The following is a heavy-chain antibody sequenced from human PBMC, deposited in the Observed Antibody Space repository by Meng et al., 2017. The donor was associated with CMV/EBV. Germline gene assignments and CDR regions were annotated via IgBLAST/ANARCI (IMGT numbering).Heavy chain of an antibody. CDR2: INHSGST. D-gene: IGHD3-10*01. V-gene: IGHV4-34*01. CDR1: GGSFSGYY. J-gene: IGHJ6*02. Sequence: GSLRLSCAVYGGSFSGYYWSWIRQPPGKGLEWIGEINHSGSTNYNPSLKSRVTISVDTSKNQFSLKLSSVTAADTAVYYCARGLREFYYYYGMDVWDQGTTVTVSS. CDR3: ARGLREFYYYYGMDV.